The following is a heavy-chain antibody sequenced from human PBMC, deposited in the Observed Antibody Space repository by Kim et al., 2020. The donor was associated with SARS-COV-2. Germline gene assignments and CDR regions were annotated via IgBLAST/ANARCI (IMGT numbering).Heavy chain of an antibody. CDR3: ARVSLSDGGFSYYAMDV. CDR1: GGSISSGTNY. J-gene: IGHJ6*01. V-gene: IGHV4-31*03. Sequence: SETLSLTCTVSGGSISSGTNYWAWIRQFPGKGLEWIGHIDFSGTTFYNSTLKSRLTISVDISKNQFSLELFSVTAADTAMYYCARVSLSDGGFSYYAMDV. D-gene: IGHD2-21*02. CDR2: IDFSGTT.